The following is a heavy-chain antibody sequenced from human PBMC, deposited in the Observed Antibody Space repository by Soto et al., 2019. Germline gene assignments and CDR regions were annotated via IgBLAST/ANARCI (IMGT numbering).Heavy chain of an antibody. D-gene: IGHD6-13*01. J-gene: IGHJ4*02. CDR3: AKDATLYSSSRSGLDY. Sequence: GGSLRLSCAASGFTFDYYAMHWVRQAPGKGLEWVSGISWNSGSIGYADSVKGRFTISRDNAKNSLYLQMNSLRAEDTALYYCAKDATLYSSSRSGLDYWGQGTLVTVSS. V-gene: IGHV3-9*01. CDR2: ISWNSGSI. CDR1: GFTFDYYA.